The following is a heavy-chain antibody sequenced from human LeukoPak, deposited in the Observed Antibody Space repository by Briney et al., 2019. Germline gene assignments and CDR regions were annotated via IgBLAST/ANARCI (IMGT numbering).Heavy chain of an antibody. CDR1: GFTFLHYC. V-gene: IGHV3-30*18. CDR2: ISYDGSNK. Sequence: GSSLRLSYAASGFTFLHYCVHWVRQAPAKGLEWVAVISYDGSNKYYADSVKGRFTISRDNSKNTLYLQMNSLRAEDTAVYDCAKPPYGILTGFDYWGQGTLVTVSS. J-gene: IGHJ4*02. CDR3: AKPPYGILTGFDY. D-gene: IGHD3-9*01.